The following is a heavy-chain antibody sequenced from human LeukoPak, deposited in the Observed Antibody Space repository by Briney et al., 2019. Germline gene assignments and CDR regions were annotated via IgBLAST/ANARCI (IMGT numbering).Heavy chain of an antibody. J-gene: IGHJ5*02. CDR2: INTGNGNT. D-gene: IGHD1-26*01. CDR1: GYTFTSYA. Sequence: ASVKVSCKASGYTFTSYAMHWVRQAPGQRLEWMGWINTGNGNTKYSQKFQGRVTITRDTSASTAYMELSSLRSEDTAVYYCARVMEPRGFDPWGQGTLVTVSS. V-gene: IGHV1-3*04. CDR3: ARVMEPRGFDP.